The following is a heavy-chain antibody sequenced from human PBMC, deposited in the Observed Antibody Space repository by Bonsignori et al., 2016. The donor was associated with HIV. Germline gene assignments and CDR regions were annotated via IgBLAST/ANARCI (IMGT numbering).Heavy chain of an antibody. V-gene: IGHV1-2*02. CDR2: INPNSGGT. CDR3: ARDMRANKGAIYMDV. CDR1: GYTFTGYY. Sequence: ASVKVSCKASGYTFTGYYMHWVRQAPGQGLEWMGWINPNSGGTNYAQKFQGRVTMTRDTSISTAYMELSRLRSDDTAVYYCARDMRANKGAIYMDVWGKGTTVTVSS. D-gene: IGHD2-2*01. J-gene: IGHJ6*03.